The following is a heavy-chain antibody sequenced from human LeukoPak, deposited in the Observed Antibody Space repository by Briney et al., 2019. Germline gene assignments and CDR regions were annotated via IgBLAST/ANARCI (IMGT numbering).Heavy chain of an antibody. CDR3: ARSTYYYDSCGYY. Sequence: GGSLRLSCAASGFTFSSYAMSWVRQAPGKGLELVSAISGSGGSTYYADSVKGRFTISRDNSKNTLYLQMNSLRAEDTAVYYCARSTYYYDSCGYYWGQGTLVTVSS. CDR1: GFTFSSYA. D-gene: IGHD3-22*01. CDR2: ISGSGGST. J-gene: IGHJ4*02. V-gene: IGHV3-23*01.